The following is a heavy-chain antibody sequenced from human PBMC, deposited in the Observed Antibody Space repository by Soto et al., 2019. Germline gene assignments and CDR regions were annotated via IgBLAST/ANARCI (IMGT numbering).Heavy chain of an antibody. D-gene: IGHD2-2*01. CDR1: GGSLSNYY. CDR2: VHYSGSI. CDR3: ANGRKASKAWFDA. Sequence: SETLSLTCTISGGSLSNYYWSWIRQTPGKGLEWIGYVHYSGSINYNPSLQSRVTISVDTSKNGFSLRLGSVTAADTAVYFCANGRKASKAWFDAWGQGTLVTVS. V-gene: IGHV4-59*01. J-gene: IGHJ5*02.